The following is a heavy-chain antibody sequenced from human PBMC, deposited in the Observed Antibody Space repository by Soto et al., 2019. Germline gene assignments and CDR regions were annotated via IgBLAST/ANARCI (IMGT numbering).Heavy chain of an antibody. J-gene: IGHJ6*03. Sequence: GGSLRLSCAAPGFTFSSYGMHWVRQAPGKGLEWVAVISYDGSNKYYADSVKGRFTISRDNSKNTLYLQMNSLRAEDTAVYYCAKESVYYYYYMDVWGKGTTVTVSS. CDR3: AKESVYYYYYMDV. CDR2: ISYDGSNK. CDR1: GFTFSSYG. V-gene: IGHV3-30*18.